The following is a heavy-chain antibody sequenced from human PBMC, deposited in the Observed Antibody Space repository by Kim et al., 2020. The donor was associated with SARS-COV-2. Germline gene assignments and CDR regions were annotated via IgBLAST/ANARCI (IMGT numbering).Heavy chain of an antibody. V-gene: IGHV4-59*01. CDR3: ASSGVGAVGWFDP. Sequence: SETLSLICSVPGGFIRSYYWTWIRQSPGKRLEWIGYVYHTGNTNYNPSLRGRVTISLDTSKRQFSLTLTSVTAADTAVYYCASSGVGAVGWFDPWGQGTLVTDAS. D-gene: IGHD1-26*01. CDR2: VYHTGNT. CDR1: GGFIRSYY. J-gene: IGHJ5*02.